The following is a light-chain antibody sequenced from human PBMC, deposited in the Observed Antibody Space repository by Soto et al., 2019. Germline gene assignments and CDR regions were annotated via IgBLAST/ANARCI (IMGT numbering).Light chain of an antibody. CDR3: SSYTGSNIRYV. J-gene: IGLJ1*01. V-gene: IGLV2-14*01. CDR1: SNDVGGYNY. CDR2: EVS. Sequence: LTQPASVSGSPGQSITISCTGTSNDVGGYNYVSWYQHHPGKAPKLMIYEVSDRPSGVSNRFSGSKSGNTASLTISGLQAEDEADYYCSSYTGSNIRYVFGTGTKVTVL.